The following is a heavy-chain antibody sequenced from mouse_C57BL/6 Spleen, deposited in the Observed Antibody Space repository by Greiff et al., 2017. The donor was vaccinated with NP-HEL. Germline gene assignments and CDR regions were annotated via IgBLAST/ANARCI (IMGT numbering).Heavy chain of an antibody. D-gene: IGHD2-3*01. CDR1: GYTFTSYW. Sequence: QVQLKQPGAELVMPGASVKLSCKASGYTFTSYWMHWVKQRPGQGLEWIGEIDPSDSYTNYNQKFKGKSTLTVDKSSSTAYMQLSSLTSEDSAVYDCASRDDGYSHWYFDVWGTGTTVTVSS. CDR2: IDPSDSYT. V-gene: IGHV1-69*01. J-gene: IGHJ1*03. CDR3: ASRDDGYSHWYFDV.